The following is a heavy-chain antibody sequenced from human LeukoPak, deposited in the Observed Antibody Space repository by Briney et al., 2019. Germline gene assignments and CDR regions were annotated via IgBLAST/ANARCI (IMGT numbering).Heavy chain of an antibody. CDR3: ARDQGSGKLDY. CDR1: GFAFADYA. J-gene: IGHJ4*02. Sequence: GGSLRLSCAASGFAFADYAMHWVRDAPGKGLEWVSSISSSSSDIYYAESVKGRFTISRDNAKNSLYLQMNSLRAEDTAVYYWARDQGSGKLDYWGQGTLVTVSS. V-gene: IGHV3-21*01. D-gene: IGHD1-26*01. CDR2: ISSSSSDI.